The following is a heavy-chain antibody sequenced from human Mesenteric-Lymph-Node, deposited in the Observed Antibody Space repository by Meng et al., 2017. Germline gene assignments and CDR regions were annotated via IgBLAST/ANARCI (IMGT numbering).Heavy chain of an antibody. Sequence: GESLKISCAASGFTFSSYSMNWVRQAPGKGLEWVSSISSSSSYIYYADSVKGRFTISRDNAKNSLYLQMNSLRAEDTALYYCARDDVFYYDSSGIYGMDVWGQGTTVTVSS. D-gene: IGHD3-22*01. J-gene: IGHJ6*02. CDR2: ISSSSSYI. CDR3: ARDDVFYYDSSGIYGMDV. V-gene: IGHV3-21*04. CDR1: GFTFSSYS.